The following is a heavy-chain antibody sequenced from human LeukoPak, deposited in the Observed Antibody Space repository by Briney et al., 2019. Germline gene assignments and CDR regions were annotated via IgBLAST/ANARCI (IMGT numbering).Heavy chain of an antibody. CDR3: ATQYCSGGSCYSESAFDI. CDR1: GSIFTSYW. V-gene: IGHV5-10-1*01. D-gene: IGHD2-15*01. CDR2: IDPSDSYT. Sequence: GASLKISCKGSGSIFTSYWISGVRQLAGKGLEWIGRIDPSDSYTNYSPSFQGHVTISADKSISTAYLQWSSLKASDTAMYYCATQYCSGGSCYSESAFDIWGQGTMVTVSS. J-gene: IGHJ3*02.